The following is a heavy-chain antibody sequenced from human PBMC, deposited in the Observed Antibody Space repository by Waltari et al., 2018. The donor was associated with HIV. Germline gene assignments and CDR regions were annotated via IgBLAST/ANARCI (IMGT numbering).Heavy chain of an antibody. CDR3: ARGPSSGWSWFDP. D-gene: IGHD6-19*01. J-gene: IGHJ5*02. CDR2: IGSLQNFI. V-gene: IGHV3-21*01. Sequence: EVRLLESGGGLVRPGGSVRLSCAASGFRFSAYNMNWVRQGPGKGLEWVASIGSLQNFIHYADSVKGRFTVSRDNAKNSLYLQMNSLTAEDTAVYYCARGPSSGWSWFDPWGQGTLVTVSS. CDR1: GFRFSAYN.